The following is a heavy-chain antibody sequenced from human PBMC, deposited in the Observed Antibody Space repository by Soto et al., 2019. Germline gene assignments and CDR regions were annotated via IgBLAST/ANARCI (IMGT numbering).Heavy chain of an antibody. CDR1: GVNFRNFA. D-gene: IGHD3-16*01. V-gene: IGHV3-23*01. J-gene: IGHJ5*02. Sequence: EVQLLESGGGLVQPGGSLRLSCAASGVNFRNFAMSWVRQAPGKGLEWVSAIHGNGGGTYYADSVRGRCTVSIDDSKETLYLQSSNLRVADAAVYYCATGAVAQNGVWDSFDPWGQGTLVTVSS. CDR3: ATGAVAQNGVWDSFDP. CDR2: IHGNGGGT.